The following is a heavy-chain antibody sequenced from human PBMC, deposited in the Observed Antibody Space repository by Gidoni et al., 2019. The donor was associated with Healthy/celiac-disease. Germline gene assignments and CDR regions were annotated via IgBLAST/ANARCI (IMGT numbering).Heavy chain of an antibody. CDR2: ISSSSSYI. D-gene: IGHD2-2*01. Sequence: EVQLVESGGGLVKPGGSLRLSCAASGVTFSSYSMHWVRQAPGKGLEWVSSISSSSSYIYYADSVKGRFTISRDNAKNSLYLQMNSLRAEDTAVYYCARQAIVVVPAADNYYYGMDVWGQGTTVTVSS. J-gene: IGHJ6*02. V-gene: IGHV3-21*01. CDR1: GVTFSSYS. CDR3: ARQAIVVVPAADNYYYGMDV.